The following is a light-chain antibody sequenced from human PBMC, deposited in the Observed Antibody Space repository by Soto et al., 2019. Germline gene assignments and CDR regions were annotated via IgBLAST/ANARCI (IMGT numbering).Light chain of an antibody. J-gene: IGLJ1*01. CDR3: QAWDSSTGV. V-gene: IGLV3-1*01. CDR1: KLGDKY. Sequence: SYELTQPPSVSVSPGQTASITCSGDKLGDKYACWYQQKPGQSPVLVIYQDSKRPSGIPERFSGSNSGNTATLTISGTQAMDEAVYYCQAWDSSTGVFRTGTKVTVL. CDR2: QDS.